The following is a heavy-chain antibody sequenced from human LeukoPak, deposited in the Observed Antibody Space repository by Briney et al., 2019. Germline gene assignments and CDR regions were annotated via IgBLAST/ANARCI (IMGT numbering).Heavy chain of an antibody. CDR1: GFTVSSNY. Sequence: GGSLRLSCAASGFTVSSNYMSWVRQAPGKGLEWVSVIYSGGSTYYADSVKGRFTISRDNAKNSLYLQMNSLRAEDTAVYYCASKPKIYGSGSYDYWGQGTLVIVSS. D-gene: IGHD3-10*01. J-gene: IGHJ4*02. V-gene: IGHV3-53*01. CDR2: IYSGGST. CDR3: ASKPKIYGSGSYDY.